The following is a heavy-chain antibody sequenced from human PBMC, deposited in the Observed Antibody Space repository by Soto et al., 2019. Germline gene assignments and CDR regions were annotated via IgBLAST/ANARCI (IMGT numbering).Heavy chain of an antibody. J-gene: IGHJ4*02. Sequence: GGSLRLSCAASGFTFSNYAMHWVRQAPGKGLEWVAVISYDGSDKYYADSVKGRFTISRDNSKSTLNMQMNSLRADDTAVYYSAKALGELSPESYDYWGQGTLVTVSS. D-gene: IGHD3-16*02. CDR3: AKALGELSPESYDY. CDR2: ISYDGSDK. V-gene: IGHV3-30*18. CDR1: GFTFSNYA.